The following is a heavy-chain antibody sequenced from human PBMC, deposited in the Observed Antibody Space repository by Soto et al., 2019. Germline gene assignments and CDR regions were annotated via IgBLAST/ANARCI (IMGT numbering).Heavy chain of an antibody. J-gene: IGHJ6*03. V-gene: IGHV4-59*01. D-gene: IGHD3-10*01. CDR2: IYYSGST. CDR3: ATLLSSGWDYYYMDV. CDR1: GGSISSYY. Sequence: SEPLSLTCTVSGGSISSYYWSWIRQPPGKGLEWIGYIYYSGSTNYNPSLKSRVTISVDTSKNQFSLKLSSVTAADTAVYYCATLLSSGWDYYYMDVWGKGTTVTVSS.